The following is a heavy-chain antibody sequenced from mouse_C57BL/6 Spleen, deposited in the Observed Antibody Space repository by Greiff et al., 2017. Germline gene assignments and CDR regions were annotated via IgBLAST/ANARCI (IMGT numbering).Heavy chain of an antibody. D-gene: IGHD1-1*01. CDR1: GYSITSGYY. Sequence: DVKLQESGPGLVKPSQSLSLTCSVTGYSITSGYYWNWIRQFPGNKLEWMGYISYDGSNNYNPSLKNRISITRDTSKNQFFLKLNSVTTEDTATYYCARGNSYYGSSYADYWGQGTTLTVSS. CDR2: ISYDGSN. V-gene: IGHV3-6*01. J-gene: IGHJ2*01. CDR3: ARGNSYYGSSYADY.